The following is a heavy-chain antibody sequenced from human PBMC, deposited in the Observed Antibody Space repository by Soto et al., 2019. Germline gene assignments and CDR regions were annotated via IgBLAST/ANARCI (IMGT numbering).Heavy chain of an antibody. CDR3: ARTSYDSSGTAADP. V-gene: IGHV4-31*03. J-gene: IGHJ5*02. CDR2: IYYSGST. CDR1: GGSISSGGYY. D-gene: IGHD3-22*01. Sequence: SETLSLTCTVSGGSISSGGYYWSWIRQHLGKGLEWIGYIYYSGSTYYNPSLKSRVTISVDTSKNQFSLKLSSVTAADTAVYYCARTSYDSSGTAADPWGQGTLVTVSS.